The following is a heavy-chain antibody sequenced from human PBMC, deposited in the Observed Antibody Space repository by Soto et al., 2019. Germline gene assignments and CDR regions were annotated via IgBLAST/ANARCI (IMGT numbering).Heavy chain of an antibody. V-gene: IGHV5-10-1*03. CDR3: ARHNKNADALLDY. J-gene: IGHJ4*02. D-gene: IGHD2-8*01. Sequence: EVQLVQSGGEVKKPGESLKISCKGSGYSFPTYWISWVRQMPGKGLEWMGRIDPSDSYTSYRPSFQGHGTISVDKSISTAYLQLRRLQASDTAMYYCARHNKNADALLDYWGQGTLVTVSS. CDR1: GYSFPTYW. CDR2: IDPSDSYT.